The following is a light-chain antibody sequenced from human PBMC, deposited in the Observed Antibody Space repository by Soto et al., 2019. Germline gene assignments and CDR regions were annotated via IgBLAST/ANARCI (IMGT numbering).Light chain of an antibody. CDR1: SSDVGGYNY. V-gene: IGLV2-14*03. J-gene: IGLJ1*01. CDR2: GVS. CDR3: RSYTSSSPPSV. Sequence: QSVLTQPASVSGSPGQSITISCTGTSSDVGGYNYVSWFQHHPGKAPKLMIYGVSNRPSGVSNRFSGSKSGNTASLTISGLQAEVEAVYFCRSYTSSSPPSVFGTGTNVTV.